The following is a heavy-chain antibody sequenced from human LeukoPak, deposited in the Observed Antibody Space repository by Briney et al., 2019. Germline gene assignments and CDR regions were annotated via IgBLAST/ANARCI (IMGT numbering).Heavy chain of an antibody. Sequence: GGSLRLSCAASGFRFSDNYMSWIRQAPGKGLEWVSYISDSGSYTNYPDSVKGRFTISRDNAKNSLYLQMNSLRADDTAVYYCARYSNWAFDYWGQGTLVTVSS. CDR3: ARYSNWAFDY. V-gene: IGHV3-11*06. CDR1: GFRFSDNY. J-gene: IGHJ4*02. CDR2: ISDSGSYT. D-gene: IGHD4-11*01.